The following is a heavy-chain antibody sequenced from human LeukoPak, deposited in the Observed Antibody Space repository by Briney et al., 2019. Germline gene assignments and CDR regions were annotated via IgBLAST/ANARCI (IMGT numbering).Heavy chain of an antibody. D-gene: IGHD6-19*01. CDR2: INAGNGNT. J-gene: IGHJ4*02. V-gene: IGHV1-3*01. CDR1: GYTFTSYA. Sequence: ASVKVSCKASGYTFTSYAVHWVRQAPGQRLEWMGWINAGNGNTKYSQKFQGRVTITRDTSASTAYMELSSLRSEDTAVYYCARAPGDSSGWYVLRYWGQGTLVTVSS. CDR3: ARAPGDSSGWYVLRY.